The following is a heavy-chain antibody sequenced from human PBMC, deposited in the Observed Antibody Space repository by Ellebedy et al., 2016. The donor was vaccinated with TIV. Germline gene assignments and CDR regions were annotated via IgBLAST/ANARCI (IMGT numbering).Heavy chain of an antibody. Sequence: SVKVSCKVSGGPFSSYAISWVRQAPGQGLEWMGGIMAVFGSAHYAQKFQGRVTITADEFTSTSYMELRSLRSEDMAVYYCARMGSYHYVSWFDPWGQGTLVTVSS. CDR3: ARMGSYHYVSWFDP. CDR1: GGPFSSYA. V-gene: IGHV1-69*13. D-gene: IGHD3-16*02. J-gene: IGHJ5*02. CDR2: IMAVFGSA.